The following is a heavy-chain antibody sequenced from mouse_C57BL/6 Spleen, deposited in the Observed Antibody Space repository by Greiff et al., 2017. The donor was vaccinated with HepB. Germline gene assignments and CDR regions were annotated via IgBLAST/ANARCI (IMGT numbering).Heavy chain of an antibody. J-gene: IGHJ2*01. D-gene: IGHD1-1*01. CDR3: SSSGTTGYYFDY. CDR1: GYTFTSYW. Sequence: QVQLQQPGAELVMPGASVKLSCKASGYTFTSYWMHWVKQRPGQGLEWIGEIDPSDSYTNYNQKFKGKSTLTVDKSSSTAYMQLSSLTSEDSAVYYCSSSGTTGYYFDYWGQGTTLTVSS. CDR2: IDPSDSYT. V-gene: IGHV1-69*01.